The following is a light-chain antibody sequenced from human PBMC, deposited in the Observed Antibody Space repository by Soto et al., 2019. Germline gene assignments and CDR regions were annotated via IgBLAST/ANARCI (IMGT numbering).Light chain of an antibody. J-gene: IGKJ1*01. CDR3: QHYGYPQWT. CDR1: QTGASQY. CDR2: GVF. Sequence: EMILTQSPDTLSLSPGERATLSRRASQTGASQYLAWYQQRPGQAPRLLIRGVFIMASGIPDRFSGSGSETDFTLTISRLEPEDAAVYFCQHYGYPQWTFGQGTKVEIK. V-gene: IGKV3-20*01.